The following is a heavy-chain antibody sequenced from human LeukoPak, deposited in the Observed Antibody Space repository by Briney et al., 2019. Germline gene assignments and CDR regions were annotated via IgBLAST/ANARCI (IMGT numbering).Heavy chain of an antibody. D-gene: IGHD3-22*01. V-gene: IGHV3-23*01. Sequence: GGSLRLSCAASGFTFSSYGMHWVRQAPGKGLEWVSAISGSGGSTYYADSVKGRFTISRDNSKNTLYLQMNSLRAEDTAVYYCAKDPESYYYDSSGSENWFDPWGQGTLVTVSS. CDR2: ISGSGGST. J-gene: IGHJ5*02. CDR3: AKDPESYYYDSSGSENWFDP. CDR1: GFTFSSYG.